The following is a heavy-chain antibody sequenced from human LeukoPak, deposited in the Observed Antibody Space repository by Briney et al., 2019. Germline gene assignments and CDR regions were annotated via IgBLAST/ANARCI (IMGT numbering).Heavy chain of an antibody. CDR2: IIPIFGTA. Sequence: ASVKVSCKASGGTFSSYAISWVRQAPGQGLEWMGGIIPIFGTANYSQKFQGRVKITADKSTSTAYMELSSLRSEDTAVYYCAKNLTKGDCSSTSCYHFDYWGQGTLVTVSS. J-gene: IGHJ4*02. CDR3: AKNLTKGDCSSTSCYHFDY. D-gene: IGHD2-2*01. CDR1: GGTFSSYA. V-gene: IGHV1-69*06.